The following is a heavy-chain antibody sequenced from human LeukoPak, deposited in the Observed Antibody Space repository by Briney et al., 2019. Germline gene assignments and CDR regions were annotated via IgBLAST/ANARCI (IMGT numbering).Heavy chain of an antibody. D-gene: IGHD4-17*01. CDR2: IWSDGTNT. CDR3: ARDPARSFDI. Sequence: GGSLRLSCAASGFVFSYHGMHWLRQAPGKGLEWVAAIWSDGTNTNYADPVKGRFTISRDISKNTLYLQLNSLRAEDTAVYYCARDPARSFDIWGQGTMVTVSS. V-gene: IGHV3-33*01. CDR1: GFVFSYHG. J-gene: IGHJ3*02.